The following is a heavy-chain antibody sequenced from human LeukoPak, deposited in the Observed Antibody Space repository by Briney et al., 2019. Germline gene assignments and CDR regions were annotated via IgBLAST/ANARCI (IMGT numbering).Heavy chain of an antibody. CDR2: ISWDGGST. Sequence: AGGSLRLSCAASGSTFDDYAMHWVRQAPGKGLEWVSLISWDGGSTYYADSVKGRFTISRDNSKNSLYLQMNSLRAEDTALYYCAKDGYNGYEGSYGGNSYYYYYMDVWGKGTTVTVSS. CDR3: AKDGYNGYEGSYGGNSYYYYYMDV. CDR1: GSTFDDYA. D-gene: IGHD4-23*01. J-gene: IGHJ6*03. V-gene: IGHV3-43D*03.